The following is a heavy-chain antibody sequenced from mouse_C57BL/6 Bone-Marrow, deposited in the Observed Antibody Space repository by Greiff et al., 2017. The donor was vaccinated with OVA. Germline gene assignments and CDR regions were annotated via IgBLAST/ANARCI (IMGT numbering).Heavy chain of an antibody. CDR1: GYSFTGYY. D-gene: IGHD1-1*01. CDR2: INPSTGGT. Sequence: DVKLQESGPELVKPGASVKISCKASGYSFTGYYMNWVKQSPEKSLEWIGEINPSTGGTTYNQKFKAKATLTVDKSSSTAYMQLKSLTSEDSAVYYCASWHYGSSYWYFDVWGTGTTVTVSS. J-gene: IGHJ1*03. V-gene: IGHV1-42*01. CDR3: ASWHYGSSYWYFDV.